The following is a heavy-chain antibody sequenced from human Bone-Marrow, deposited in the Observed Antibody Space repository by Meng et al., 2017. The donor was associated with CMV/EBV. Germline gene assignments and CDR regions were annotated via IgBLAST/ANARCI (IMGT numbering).Heavy chain of an antibody. J-gene: IGHJ6*02. Sequence: ASVKASCKVSGYTLTSLGIRWVRQAPGQGLEWMGWISAYNGNTNYVQKLQGRVTMTTDTSTSTAYMELRSLRSDDTAVYYCARAPPPLNSNFGVVIRSYYYYYGMDVWGQGTTVTVSS. V-gene: IGHV1-18*01. CDR3: ARAPPPLNSNFGVVIRSYYYYYGMDV. D-gene: IGHD3-3*01. CDR1: GYTLTSLG. CDR2: ISAYNGNT.